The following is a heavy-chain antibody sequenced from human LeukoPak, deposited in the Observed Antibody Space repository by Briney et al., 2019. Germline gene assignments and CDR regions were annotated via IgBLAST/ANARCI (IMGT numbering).Heavy chain of an antibody. D-gene: IGHD3-3*01. CDR2: ISGRGGST. Sequence: PGGSLRPSCAASGFTFSSYAMSWVRQAPGKGLEWVSAISGRGGSTYYADSVKGRFTISRDNSKNTLYLQMNSLRAEDTAVYYCAKFTETYYGYFDYWGQGTLVTVSS. J-gene: IGHJ4*02. CDR3: AKFTETYYGYFDY. CDR1: GFTFSSYA. V-gene: IGHV3-23*01.